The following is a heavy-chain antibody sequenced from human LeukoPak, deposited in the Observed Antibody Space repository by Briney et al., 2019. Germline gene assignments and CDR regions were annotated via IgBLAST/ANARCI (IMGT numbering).Heavy chain of an antibody. D-gene: IGHD3-22*01. J-gene: IGHJ4*02. V-gene: IGHV4-4*07. CDR3: ARHEDSSGYYTLFDY. CDR1: GGSISSCY. CDR2: IYTSGST. Sequence: SETLSLTCTVSGGSISSCYWSWIRQPAGKGLEWIGRIYTSGSTNYNPFLKSRVTMSVDTSKNQFSLKLSSVTAADTAVYYCARHEDSSGYYTLFDYWGQGTLVTVSS.